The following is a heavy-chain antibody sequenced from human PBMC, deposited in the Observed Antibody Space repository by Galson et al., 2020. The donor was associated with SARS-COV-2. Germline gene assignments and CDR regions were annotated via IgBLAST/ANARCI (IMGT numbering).Heavy chain of an antibody. D-gene: IGHD2-2*01. CDR3: ARDFGPGYCSSTSRSPFDH. J-gene: IGHJ4*02. CDR1: GDSISSAGYY. CDR2: IFYSGST. V-gene: IGHV4-31*03. Sequence: SETLSLTCTVSGDSISSAGYYWSWIRQLPGKGLEWIGYIFYSGSTYYNPSLKSRVTISLDTSKNQFSLKLTSVTAADTAVYYCARDFGPGYCSSTSRSPFDHWGQGILVTVSS.